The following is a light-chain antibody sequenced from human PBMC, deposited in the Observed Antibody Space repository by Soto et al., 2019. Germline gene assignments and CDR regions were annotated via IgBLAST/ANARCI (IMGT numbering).Light chain of an antibody. CDR2: RNN. CDR3: AAWDDTLDAQV. Sequence: QSVLTQSPSASGTPGQRVTISCAGSRSNIGRNFAYWYQHVPGTAPRLLIQRNNERPSWVPDRFSGSKSGTSVSLAISGLRYDDEATYYCAAWDDTLDAQVFGGGTQLTVL. J-gene: IGLJ7*01. CDR1: RSNIGRNF. V-gene: IGLV1-47*01.